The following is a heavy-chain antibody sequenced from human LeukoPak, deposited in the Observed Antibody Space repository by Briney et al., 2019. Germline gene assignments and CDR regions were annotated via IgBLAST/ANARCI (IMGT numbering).Heavy chain of an antibody. D-gene: IGHD3-16*01. CDR1: GGSISSSSYY. Sequence: PSETLSLTCTVSGGSISSSSYYWGWIRQPPGKGLEWIGSIFYSGSTYYNPSLKSRVTISGDTSKKQFSLKLSSVTAADTAVYYCARDFWGAYYMDVWGKGTTVTVSS. CDR2: IFYSGST. V-gene: IGHV4-39*07. J-gene: IGHJ6*03. CDR3: ARDFWGAYYMDV.